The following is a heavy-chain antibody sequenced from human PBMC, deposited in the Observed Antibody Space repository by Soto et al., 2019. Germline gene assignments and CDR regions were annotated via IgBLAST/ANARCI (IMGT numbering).Heavy chain of an antibody. CDR2: ISSTTNYI. J-gene: IGHJ4*02. CDR3: ARESEDLTSNFDY. Sequence: GGSLRLSCAASGFTFTRYSMNWVRRAPGKGLEWVSSISSTTNYIYYGDSMKGRFTISRDNAKNSLYLEMNSLRAEDTAVYYCARESEDLTSNFDYWGQGTLVTVSS. CDR1: GFTFTRYS. V-gene: IGHV3-21*06.